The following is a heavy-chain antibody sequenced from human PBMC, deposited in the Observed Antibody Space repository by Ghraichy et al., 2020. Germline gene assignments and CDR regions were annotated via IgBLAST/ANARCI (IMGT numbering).Heavy chain of an antibody. J-gene: IGHJ4*02. CDR1: GFTFSGYW. D-gene: IGHD3-10*01. CDR2: INGDGSTT. V-gene: IGHV3-74*01. CDR3: VKGEVRGLDS. Sequence: SCAASGFTFSGYWMHWVRQGPGKGLVWVSRINGDGSTTSYADSVKGRFTISRDNAKNTLSLQMNSLRAEDTAVYYCVKGEVRGLDSWGQGTLVTVSS.